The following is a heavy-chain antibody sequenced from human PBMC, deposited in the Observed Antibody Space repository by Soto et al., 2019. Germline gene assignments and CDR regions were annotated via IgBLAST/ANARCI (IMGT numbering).Heavy chain of an antibody. V-gene: IGHV3-48*01. Sequence: GGSLRLSCAASGFGFSYYSMKWVRQAPGKGLEWVSYISSSSSLIYYADSVKGRFSISRDNGKNSLYLQMNSLRAEVTAVYYCARGRGSCSRATCFHFGHWGQGAPGNVPS. CDR3: ARGRGSCSRATCFHFGH. CDR2: ISSSSSLI. J-gene: IGHJ4*02. CDR1: GFGFSYYS. D-gene: IGHD2-15*01.